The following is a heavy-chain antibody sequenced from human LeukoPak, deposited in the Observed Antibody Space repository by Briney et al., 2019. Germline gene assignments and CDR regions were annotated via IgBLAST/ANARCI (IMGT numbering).Heavy chain of an antibody. J-gene: IGHJ4*02. Sequence: GGSLRLSCAASGFTFSNYGMNWVRQAPGKGLEWVAFISYDGNKKYYADPVKGRFTISRDNSKNTLYLQMNSLRAEDTAVYYCARVVGRYCSSNSCYVDYWGQGTLVTVSS. V-gene: IGHV3-30*19. CDR1: GFTFSNYG. D-gene: IGHD2-2*01. CDR3: ARVVGRYCSSNSCYVDY. CDR2: ISYDGNKK.